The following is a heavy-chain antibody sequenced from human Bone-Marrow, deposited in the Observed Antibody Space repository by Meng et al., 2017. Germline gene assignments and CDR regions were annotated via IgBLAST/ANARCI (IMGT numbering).Heavy chain of an antibody. CDR2: INWNGGST. D-gene: IGHD3-9*01. CDR1: GFTFDDYD. V-gene: IGHV3-20*04. J-gene: IGHJ4*02. CDR3: ARGGAVRYFDWLSASLDY. Sequence: GESLKISCAASGFTFDDYDMSWVRQAPGKGLEWVSGINWNGGSTGYADSVKGRFTISRDNAKNSLYLQMNSLRAEDTAVYYCARGGAVRYFDWLSASLDYWGQGTLVTVSS.